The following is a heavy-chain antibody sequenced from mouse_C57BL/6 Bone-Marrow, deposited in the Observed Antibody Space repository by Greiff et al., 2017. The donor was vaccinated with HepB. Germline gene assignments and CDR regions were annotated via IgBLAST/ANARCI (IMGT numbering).Heavy chain of an antibody. V-gene: IGHV1-63*01. CDR1: GYTFTNYW. CDR2: IYPGGGST. CDR3: ARSRYYDYDEDWYFDV. D-gene: IGHD2-4*01. J-gene: IGHJ1*03. Sequence: QVQLQQSGAELVRPGTSVKMSCKASGYTFTNYWIGWAKQRPGHGLEWIGDIYPGGGSTNYNEKFKGKATLTADKSSSTAYMQFSSLTSEDSAIYYCARSRYYDYDEDWYFDVWGTGTTVTVSS.